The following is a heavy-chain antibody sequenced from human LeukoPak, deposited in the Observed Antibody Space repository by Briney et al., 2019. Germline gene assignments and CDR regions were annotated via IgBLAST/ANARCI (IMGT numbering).Heavy chain of an antibody. Sequence: SETLSLTCTVSGGSISSSYWSWIRQPPGKGLEWIWHIYYSGSTNYNPSLKSQVTISVDTSKNQFSLKLSSVTAADTAVYYCARGAVIYDYVWGSYRSDAFDIWGQGTMVTVSS. CDR3: ARGAVIYDYVWGSYRSDAFDI. CDR2: IYYSGST. V-gene: IGHV4-59*01. J-gene: IGHJ3*02. CDR1: GGSISSSY. D-gene: IGHD3-16*02.